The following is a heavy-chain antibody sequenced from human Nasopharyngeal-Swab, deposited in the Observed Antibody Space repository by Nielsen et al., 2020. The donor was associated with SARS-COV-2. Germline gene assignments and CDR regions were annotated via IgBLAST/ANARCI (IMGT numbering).Heavy chain of an antibody. CDR1: GDSINNHY. Sequence: ESLKISCTVSGDSINNHYWSWIRQPAGKGLQWIGRLYTSGSTTFKPPPNYNPSLKSRVSMSLDTSKNQFSLRLTSVTAADTAVYYCARDGGTWFDPWGQGTLVTVSS. D-gene: IGHD3-16*01. CDR3: ARDGGTWFDP. V-gene: IGHV4-4*07. CDR2: LYTSGST. J-gene: IGHJ5*02.